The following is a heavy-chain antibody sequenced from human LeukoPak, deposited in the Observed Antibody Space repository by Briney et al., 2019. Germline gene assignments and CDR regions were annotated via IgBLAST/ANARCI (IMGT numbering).Heavy chain of an antibody. V-gene: IGHV1-18*01. Sequence: ASVKVSCKASGYTFTSYGISWVRQAPGQGLEWMGWISAYNGNTNYAQKLQGRVTMTTDTSTSTAYMELRSLRSDDTAVYYCAREFEGSSWSSDIVVVPAASDAFDIWGQGTMVTVSS. J-gene: IGHJ3*02. CDR1: GYTFTSYG. D-gene: IGHD2-2*01. CDR3: AREFEGSSWSSDIVVVPAASDAFDI. CDR2: ISAYNGNT.